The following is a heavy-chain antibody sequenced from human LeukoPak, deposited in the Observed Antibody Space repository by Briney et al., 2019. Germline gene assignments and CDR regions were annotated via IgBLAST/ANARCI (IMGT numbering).Heavy chain of an antibody. CDR3: ARDRGGSFDY. CDR2: IISDGSST. D-gene: IGHD3-10*01. CDR1: GFTFSSYW. V-gene: IGHV3-74*01. J-gene: IGHJ4*02. Sequence: GGSLRLSCAASGFTFSSYWMHWGRQAPGKGLVWVSRIISDGSSTAYVDSVKGRFTVSRDNAENTLYLQMNSLRVEDTAVYYCARDRGGSFDYWGQGTLVTVSS.